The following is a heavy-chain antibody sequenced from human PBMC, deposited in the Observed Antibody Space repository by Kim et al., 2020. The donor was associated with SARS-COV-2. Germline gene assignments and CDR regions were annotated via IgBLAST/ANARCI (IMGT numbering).Heavy chain of an antibody. D-gene: IGHD6-13*01. CDR2: ISWNSGSI. V-gene: IGHV3-9*01. CDR3: AKGALSSSWYRNYYYGMDV. J-gene: IGHJ6*02. CDR1: GFTFDDYA. Sequence: GGSLRPSCAASGFTFDDYAMHWVRQAPGKGLEWVSGISWNSGSIGYADSVKGRFTISRDNAKNSLYLQMNSLRAEDTALYYCAKGALSSSWYRNYYYGMDVWGQGTTVTVSS.